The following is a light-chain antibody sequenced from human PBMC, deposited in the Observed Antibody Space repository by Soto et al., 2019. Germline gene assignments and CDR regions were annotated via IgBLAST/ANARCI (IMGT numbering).Light chain of an antibody. Sequence: DIQMTQSPSSLSASVGDRVTITCRASQSISSYLNWYQQKPGKAPKLLIYAASSLQSGVPSRFSGSGSGTDFTLTISSLQPEDFETYYCQQSYSTRLAFGPGTKVDIK. J-gene: IGKJ3*01. CDR2: AAS. CDR1: QSISSY. V-gene: IGKV1-39*01. CDR3: QQSYSTRLA.